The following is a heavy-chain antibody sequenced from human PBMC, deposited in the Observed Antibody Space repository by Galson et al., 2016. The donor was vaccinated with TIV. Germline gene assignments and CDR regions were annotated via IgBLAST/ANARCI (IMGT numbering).Heavy chain of an antibody. D-gene: IGHD1-1*01. CDR1: GFTFSNYW. CDR2: IKQDGDYK. Sequence: SLRLSCAASGFTFSNYWMSWVRQAPGKGLEWVANIKQDGDYKYYVDSVKGRFTISRDNAKNSLYLQMNSLRAEDTAVYYCARGNDPGATYSLDYWGQGTLVTVSS. J-gene: IGHJ4*02. V-gene: IGHV3-7*01. CDR3: ARGNDPGATYSLDY.